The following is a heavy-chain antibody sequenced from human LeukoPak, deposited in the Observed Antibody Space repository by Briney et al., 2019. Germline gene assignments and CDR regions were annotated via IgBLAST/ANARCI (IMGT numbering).Heavy chain of an antibody. CDR3: ARDDYSNPRRFDY. J-gene: IGHJ4*02. V-gene: IGHV1-46*01. Sequence: ASVKVSCKASGYTFTSYYMHWVRQAPGQWLEWMGIINPSGGSTRYAQKCSGRVTMTRDMSTRTVYMELSRLRSEDTAVYYYARDDYSNPRRFDYWGQGTLVTVSS. CDR1: GYTFTSYY. D-gene: IGHD4-11*01. CDR2: INPSGGST.